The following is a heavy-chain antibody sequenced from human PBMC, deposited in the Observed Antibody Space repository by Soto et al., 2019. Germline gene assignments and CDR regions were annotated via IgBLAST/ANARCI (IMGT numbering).Heavy chain of an antibody. V-gene: IGHV3-11*01. CDR3: ARDAGYSSSLYFSWFDP. Sequence: QVQLVESGGGLVKPGGSLRLSCAASGFTFSDSYMTWIRQAPGKGLEWISFISGSGKTIHFADSLEGRFTISRDNAKNSVYLEMNSLRAEDTAVYYCARDAGYSSSLYFSWFDPWGPGTLVTVSS. CDR1: GFTFSDSY. CDR2: ISGSGKTI. J-gene: IGHJ5*02. D-gene: IGHD6-13*01.